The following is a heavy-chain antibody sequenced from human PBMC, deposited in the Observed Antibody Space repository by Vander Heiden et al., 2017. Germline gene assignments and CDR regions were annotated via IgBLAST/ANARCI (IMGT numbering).Heavy chain of an antibody. J-gene: IGHJ4*02. CDR3: VRVPLNYDFWRGWFDY. Sequence: EVQLVESGVGLVQPGRSLRLSCAASGFTFDDYAMRWFRQAPGKGLEGVSGISWKSGSIAYADSGKGRFTIARDNAKNSLFLQMNSRRDEDTALYDCVRVPLNYDFWRGWFDYWGQGTLVTVSS. V-gene: IGHV3-9*01. D-gene: IGHD3-3*01. CDR2: ISWKSGSI. CDR1: GFTFDDYA.